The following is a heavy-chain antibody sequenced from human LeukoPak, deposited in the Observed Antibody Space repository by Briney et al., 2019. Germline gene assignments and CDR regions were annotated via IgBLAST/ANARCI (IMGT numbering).Heavy chain of an antibody. CDR1: GGSISSGDYY. CDR2: IYYSGST. J-gene: IGHJ3*02. D-gene: IGHD3-3*01. Sequence: PSQTLSLTCPASGGSISSGDYYWSWIRQPPGKGLEWIGYIYYSGSTYYNPSLKSRVTISVDTSKNQFSLKLSSVTAADTAVYYCARDHMYYDFWSGYSPGGAFDIWGQGTMVTVSS. V-gene: IGHV4-30-4*01. CDR3: ARDHMYYDFWSGYSPGGAFDI.